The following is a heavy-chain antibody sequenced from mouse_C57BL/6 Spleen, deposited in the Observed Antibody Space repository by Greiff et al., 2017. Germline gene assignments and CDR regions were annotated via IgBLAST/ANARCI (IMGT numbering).Heavy chain of an antibody. J-gene: IGHJ3*01. V-gene: IGHV1-64*01. CDR1: GYTFTSYW. D-gene: IGHD3-2*02. CDR3: ARGDSSGYVWFAY. CDR2: IHPNSGST. Sequence: QVQLQQPGAELVKPGASVKLSCKASGYTFTSYWMHWVKQRPGQGLEWIGMIHPNSGSTNYNEKFKSKATLTVDKSSSTAYMQLSSLTSEDSAVDYCARGDSSGYVWFAYWGQGTLVTVSA.